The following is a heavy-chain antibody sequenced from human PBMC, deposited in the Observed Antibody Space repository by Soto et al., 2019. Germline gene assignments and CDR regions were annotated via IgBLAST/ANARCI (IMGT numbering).Heavy chain of an antibody. D-gene: IGHD5-18*01. J-gene: IGHJ4*02. CDR3: ARVDTAMVTGY. V-gene: IGHV4-39*01. Sequence: SETLSLTCTVSGGSISSYYWGWIRQPPGKGLEWIGSIYYSGSTYYNPSLKSRVTISVDTSKNQFSLKLSSVTAADTAVYYCARVDTAMVTGYWGQGTLVTVSS. CDR1: GGSISSYY. CDR2: IYYSGST.